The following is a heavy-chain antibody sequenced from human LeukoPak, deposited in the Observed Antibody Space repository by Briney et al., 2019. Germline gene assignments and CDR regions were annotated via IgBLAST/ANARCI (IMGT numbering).Heavy chain of an antibody. CDR3: ARTCSGGSCYFAFDI. J-gene: IGHJ3*02. CDR1: GFTFSSYA. V-gene: IGHV3-30*04. CDR2: ISYDGSNK. D-gene: IGHD2-15*01. Sequence: GGSLRLSCAASGFTFSSYAMHWVRQAPGKGLEWVAVISYDGSNKYYADSVKGRFTISRDNSKNTLYLQMNSLRAEDTAVYYCARTCSGGSCYFAFDIWGQGTMVTVSS.